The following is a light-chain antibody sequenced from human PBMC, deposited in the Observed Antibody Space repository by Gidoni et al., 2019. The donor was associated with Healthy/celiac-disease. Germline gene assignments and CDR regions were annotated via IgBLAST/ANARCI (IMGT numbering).Light chain of an antibody. CDR3: QQRSNWPLT. CDR2: DAS. Sequence: EIVLTQSPATLSLSPGERATLSCSASQSVSSYLAWYQQKPGQAPRLLIYDASNKATGIQAKFSGSGSGTDFTLTISSLEPEDFAVYYCQQRSNWPLTFGRGTKVEIK. J-gene: IGKJ1*01. V-gene: IGKV3-11*01. CDR1: QSVSSY.